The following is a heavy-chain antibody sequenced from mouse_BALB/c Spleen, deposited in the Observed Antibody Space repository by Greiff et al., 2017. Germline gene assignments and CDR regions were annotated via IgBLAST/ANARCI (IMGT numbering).Heavy chain of an antibody. CDR3: AKPQYYYGSVPYAMDY. CDR1: GFSLTDYG. V-gene: IGHV2-6-5*01. J-gene: IGHJ4*01. CDR2: IWGGGST. D-gene: IGHD1-1*01. Sequence: QVQLKESGPGLVAPSQSLSITCTVSGFSLTDYGVSWIRQPPGKGLEWLGVIWGGGSTYYNSALKSRLSISKDNSKSQVFLKMNSLQTDDTAMYSCAKPQYYYGSVPYAMDYWGQGTSVTVSS.